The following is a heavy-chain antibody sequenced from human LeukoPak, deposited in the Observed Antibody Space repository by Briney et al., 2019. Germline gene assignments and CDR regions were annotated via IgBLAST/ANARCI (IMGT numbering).Heavy chain of an antibody. CDR3: ARDGYAKGGYFDY. V-gene: IGHV4-59*01. D-gene: IGHD5-12*01. Sequence: PSETLSLTCTVSGGSISSYYWSWIRQPPGKGLEWIGYIYYSGSTNCNPSLKSRVTISVDTSKNQFSLKLSSVTAADTAVYYCARDGYAKGGYFDYWGQGTLVTVSS. CDR2: IYYSGST. J-gene: IGHJ4*02. CDR1: GGSISSYY.